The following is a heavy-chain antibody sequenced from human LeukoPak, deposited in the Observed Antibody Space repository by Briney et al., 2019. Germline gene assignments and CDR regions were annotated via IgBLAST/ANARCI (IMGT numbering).Heavy chain of an antibody. CDR1: GGSISSYY. J-gene: IGHJ4*02. V-gene: IGHV4-59*01. D-gene: IGHD5-24*01. CDR2: IYYSGST. Sequence: PSETLSLTCTVSGGSISSYYWSWIRQPPGKGLEWIGYIYYSGSTTYNPSLRSRVTISVDSSKNQFFLKLSSITAADTAVYYCARVRGGTYNHYFDYWGQGTLVTVSS. CDR3: ARVRGGTYNHYFDY.